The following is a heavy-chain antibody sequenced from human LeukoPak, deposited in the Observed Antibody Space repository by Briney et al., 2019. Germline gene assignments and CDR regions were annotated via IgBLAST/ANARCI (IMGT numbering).Heavy chain of an antibody. CDR3: ATRPRDSSGYYLGAFDG. CDR1: GFTFSSYA. Sequence: GGSLRLSCEASGFTFSSYAMAWVRQAPGKGLDWVSVTGASGADTYYSDSAKGRFTVSRDNSKDTLFLHMSSLRAEDTAVYFCATRPRDSSGYYLGAFDGWGQGTTVTVSS. J-gene: IGHJ3*01. V-gene: IGHV3-23*01. CDR2: TGASGADT. D-gene: IGHD3-22*01.